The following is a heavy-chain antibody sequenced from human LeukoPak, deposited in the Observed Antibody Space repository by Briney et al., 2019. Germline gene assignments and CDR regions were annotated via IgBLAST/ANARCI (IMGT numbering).Heavy chain of an antibody. Sequence: SETLSLTCAVYGGSFSGYYWSWIRQPPGKGLEWIGEINHSGSTNYNPSLKSRVTISVDTSKNQFSLKLSSVTAADTAVYYCARGQGYSSGWYLRYWGQGTLVTVSS. CDR2: INHSGST. V-gene: IGHV4-34*01. J-gene: IGHJ4*02. D-gene: IGHD6-19*01. CDR3: ARGQGYSSGWYLRY. CDR1: GGSFSGYY.